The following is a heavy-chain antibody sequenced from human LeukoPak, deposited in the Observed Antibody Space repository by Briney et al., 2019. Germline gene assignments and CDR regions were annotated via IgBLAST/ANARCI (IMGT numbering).Heavy chain of an antibody. CDR1: GYSISSGYY. D-gene: IGHD6-6*01. CDR3: ARAPEQLVPHNWFDP. CDR2: IYHSGST. V-gene: IGHV4-38-2*02. Sequence: KPSETLSLTCTVSGYSISSGYYWGWIRQPPGKGLERIGSIYHSGSTYYNPSLKSRVTISVDTSKNQFPLKLSSVTAADTAVYYCARAPEQLVPHNWFDPWGQGTLVTVSS. J-gene: IGHJ5*02.